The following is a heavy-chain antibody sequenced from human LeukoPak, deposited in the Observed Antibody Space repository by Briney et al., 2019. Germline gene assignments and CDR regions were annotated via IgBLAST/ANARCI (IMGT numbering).Heavy chain of an antibody. D-gene: IGHD2-2*01. Sequence: GGSLRLSCAASGCTISNHWMHWVRQAPGKGLVWVSRINSDGRRTSYADSVKGRFTISRDNAKNTLYLQMNSLRPDDTAVYYCAREVEVVPATMGAYYYYYMDVWGKGTTVTVSS. CDR1: GCTISNHW. CDR2: INSDGRRT. J-gene: IGHJ6*03. V-gene: IGHV3-74*01. CDR3: AREVEVVPATMGAYYYYYMDV.